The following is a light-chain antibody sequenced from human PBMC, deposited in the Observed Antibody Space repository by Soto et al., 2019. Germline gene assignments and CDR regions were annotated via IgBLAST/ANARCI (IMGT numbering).Light chain of an antibody. CDR1: SSDVGGYNY. CDR3: SSDTTSCTLV. J-gene: IGLJ3*02. CDR2: EVS. Sequence: QSALTQPASVSGSPGQSITISCTGTSSDVGGYNYVSWYQQHPGKAPKLMIYEVSNRPSGVSNRFSGSKSGNTASLTISGLQAEDEADYYCSSDTTSCTLVFGGGTQLTVL. V-gene: IGLV2-14*01.